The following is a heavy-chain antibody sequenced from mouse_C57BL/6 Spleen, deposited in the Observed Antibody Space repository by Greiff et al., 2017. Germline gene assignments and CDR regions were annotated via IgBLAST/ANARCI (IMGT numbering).Heavy chain of an antibody. CDR2: ISSGSSTI. CDR1: GFTFSDYG. Sequence: DVKLVESGGGLVKPGGSLKLSCAASGFTFSDYGMHWVRQAPEKGLEWVAYISSGSSTIYYADTVKGRFTLSRDNAKNTLFLQMTRLRSEDTAMYYCARTWVTTVYYYAMDYWGQGTSVTVSS. CDR3: ARTWVTTVYYYAMDY. V-gene: IGHV5-17*01. J-gene: IGHJ4*01. D-gene: IGHD2-2*01.